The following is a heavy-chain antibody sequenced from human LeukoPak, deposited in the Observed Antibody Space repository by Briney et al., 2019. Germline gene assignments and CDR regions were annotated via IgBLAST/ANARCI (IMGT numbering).Heavy chain of an antibody. CDR3: ARQGFGIAARPFDY. Sequence: KPSETLSLTCTVSGVSISSSSYNWGWIRQPPGKGLEWIGSIYYSGSTYYNPSLKSRVTISVDTSKNQFSLKLSSVTAADTAVFYCARQGFGIAARPFDYWGQGTLVTVSS. D-gene: IGHD6-6*01. CDR1: GVSISSSSYN. V-gene: IGHV4-39*01. CDR2: IYYSGST. J-gene: IGHJ4*02.